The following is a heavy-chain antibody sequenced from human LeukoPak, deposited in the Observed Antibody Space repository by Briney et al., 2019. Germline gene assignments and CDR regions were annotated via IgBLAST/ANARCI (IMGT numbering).Heavy chain of an antibody. CDR3: ARDGEVDTAMVNYYYGMDV. V-gene: IGHV4-4*07. Sequence: SETLSLTCTVSGGSISSYYWSWIRQPAGKGLEWIGRIYTSGSTNYNPSLKSRVTMSVDTSKNQFSLKLSSVIAAGTAVYYCARDGEVDTAMVNYYYGMDVWGQGTTVTVSS. CDR2: IYTSGST. J-gene: IGHJ6*02. D-gene: IGHD5-18*01. CDR1: GGSISSYY.